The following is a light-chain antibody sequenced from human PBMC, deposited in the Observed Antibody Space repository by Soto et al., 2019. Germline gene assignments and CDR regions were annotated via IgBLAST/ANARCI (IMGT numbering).Light chain of an antibody. CDR2: LDADGSH. V-gene: IGLV4-69*02. CDR1: SGHSNYA. Sequence: QLVLTQSPSASASLGASVKLTCTLSSGHSNYAITWHQQQPEKGPRYLMRLDADGSHYKGDGIPDRFSGSSSGAERYLTISSLQSEDEADYYCQSWGTAVVFGGGTKVTVL. J-gene: IGLJ2*01. CDR3: QSWGTAVV.